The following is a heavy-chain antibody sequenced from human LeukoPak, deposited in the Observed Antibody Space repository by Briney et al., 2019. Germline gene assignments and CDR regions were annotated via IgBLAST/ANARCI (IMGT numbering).Heavy chain of an antibody. D-gene: IGHD5-12*01. Sequence: PGGSLRLSCAASGFIFNSHSMNWVRQTPGKGLEWVSGIGGSGGFITYYADSVKGRFTVSRDNSKNTLYLQMDSLRADDTAIYYCTRDLGWLHYADWGQGTLVTVSS. CDR3: TRDLGWLHYAD. CDR2: IGGSGGFIT. J-gene: IGHJ4*02. V-gene: IGHV3-23*01. CDR1: GFIFNSHS.